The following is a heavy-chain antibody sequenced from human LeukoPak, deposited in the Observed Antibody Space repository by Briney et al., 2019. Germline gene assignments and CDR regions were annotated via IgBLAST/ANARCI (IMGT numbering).Heavy chain of an antibody. V-gene: IGHV4-4*07. J-gene: IGHJ4*02. CDR3: ARSMGTTATAFDY. D-gene: IGHD2-21*02. CDR1: GGSITSNH. CDR2: ISNSGTT. Sequence: PSETLSLTCTVSGGSITSNHWSWIWQPAGKGLEWIGRISNSGTTNYNPSVNSRVTIPVDTSNKQFSLKLSSVTAADTAVYYCARSMGTTATAFDYWGPGILVTVSS.